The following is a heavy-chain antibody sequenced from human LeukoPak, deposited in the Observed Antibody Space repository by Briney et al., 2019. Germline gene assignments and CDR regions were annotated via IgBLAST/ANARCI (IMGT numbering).Heavy chain of an antibody. D-gene: IGHD4-17*01. Sequence: GGSLRLSCAASGFTFSNAWMNWVRQAPGKGLEWVAVISYDGSNKYYADSVKGRFTISRDNSKNTLYLQMNSLRADDTAVYYCAKDLVKMTTVTTPTWFDPWGQGTLVTVSS. CDR1: GFTFSNAW. J-gene: IGHJ5*02. CDR3: AKDLVKMTTVTTPTWFDP. CDR2: ISYDGSNK. V-gene: IGHV3-30*18.